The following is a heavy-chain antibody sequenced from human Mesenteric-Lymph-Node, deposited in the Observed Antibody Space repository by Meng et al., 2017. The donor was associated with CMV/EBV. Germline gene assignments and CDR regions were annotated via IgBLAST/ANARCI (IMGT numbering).Heavy chain of an antibody. CDR3: VRDNRGGNWQ. D-gene: IGHD1-1*01. CDR1: DYTFSIYT. Sequence: GESLKISCSLSDYTFSIYTLNWVRQAPGKGLEWVSSISSSTLYTLYADSVKGRFTISRDNAKNSVYLQLNSLSVEDTAVFYCVRDNRGGNWQWGQGTLVTVSS. J-gene: IGHJ1*01. CDR2: ISSSTLYT. V-gene: IGHV3-21*01.